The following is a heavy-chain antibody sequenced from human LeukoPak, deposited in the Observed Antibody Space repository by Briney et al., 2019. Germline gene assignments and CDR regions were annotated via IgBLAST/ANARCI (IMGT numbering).Heavy chain of an antibody. CDR1: GFTFSSYW. D-gene: IGHD3-10*01. V-gene: IGHV3-7*01. J-gene: IGHJ3*02. CDR2: IKQDGSEK. Sequence: PGGSLRLSCAASGFTFSSYWMSWVRQAPGKGLEWVANIKQDGSEKYYVDSVKGRFTISRDNAKNSLYLQMNSLRAEDTAVYYCAREYYGYGNAFDIWGQGTMVTVSS. CDR3: AREYYGYGNAFDI.